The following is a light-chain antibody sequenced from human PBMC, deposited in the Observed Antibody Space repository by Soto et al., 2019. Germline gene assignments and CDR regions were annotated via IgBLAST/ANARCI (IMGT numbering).Light chain of an antibody. CDR3: CSYAGSYTVI. CDR1: SSDVGGYNY. J-gene: IGLJ2*01. V-gene: IGLV2-11*01. Sequence: QSALTQPRSVSESPGQSVTISCTGTSSDVGGYNYVSWYQQHPGKVPRLVIYDVSQRPSGVPDRFSGSKSGDTASLTISGLQAEDEADYYCCSYAGSYTVIFGGGTKVTVL. CDR2: DVS.